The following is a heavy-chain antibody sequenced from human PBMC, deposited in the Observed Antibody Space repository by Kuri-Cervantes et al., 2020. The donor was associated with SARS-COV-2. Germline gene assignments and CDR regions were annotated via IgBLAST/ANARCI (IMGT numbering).Heavy chain of an antibody. CDR3: TRYDFWSATHFDY. V-gene: IGHV3-15*01. J-gene: IGHJ4*02. D-gene: IGHD3-3*01. Sequence: GESLKISCAASGFTFSNAWMSWVRQAPGKGLEWVGRIKSKTDGGTTDYAAPVKGRFTISRDDSKSIAYLQMNSLKTEDTAVYYCTRYDFWSATHFDYWGQGTLVTVSS. CDR1: GFTFSNAW. CDR2: IKSKTDGGTT.